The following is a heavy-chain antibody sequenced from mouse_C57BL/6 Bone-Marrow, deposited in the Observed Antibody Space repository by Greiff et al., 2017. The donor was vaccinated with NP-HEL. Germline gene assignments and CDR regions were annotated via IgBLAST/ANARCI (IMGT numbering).Heavy chain of an antibody. Sequence: VQLQQSGPELVKPGASVKIPCKASGYTFTDYNMDWVKQSHGKSLEWIGDINPNNGGTIYNQKFKGKATLTVDKSSSTAYMEPRSLTSEDTAVYYCARGDYYGSSSWFAYWGQGTLVTVSA. CDR1: GYTFTDYN. D-gene: IGHD1-1*01. CDR3: ARGDYYGSSSWFAY. V-gene: IGHV1-18*01. CDR2: INPNNGGT. J-gene: IGHJ3*01.